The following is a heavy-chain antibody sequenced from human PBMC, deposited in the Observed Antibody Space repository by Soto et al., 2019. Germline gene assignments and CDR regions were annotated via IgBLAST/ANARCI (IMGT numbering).Heavy chain of an antibody. V-gene: IGHV1-58*01. J-gene: IGHJ5*02. D-gene: IGHD1-26*01. CDR1: GFTFTSSA. Sequence: GASVKVSCKASGFTFTSSAVQWVRQARGQRLEWIGWIVVGSGNTNYAQKFQERVTITRDMSTSTAYMELSSLRSEDTAVYYCLVILVGATRMNWFDPWGQGTLVTVSS. CDR2: IVVGSGNT. CDR3: LVILVGATRMNWFDP.